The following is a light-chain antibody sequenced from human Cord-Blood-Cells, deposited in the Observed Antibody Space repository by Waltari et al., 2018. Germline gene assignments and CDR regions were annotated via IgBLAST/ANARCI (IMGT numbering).Light chain of an antibody. J-gene: IGKJ3*01. Sequence: AIQLTQSLSSLSASVGDRVTITCWASQGISSALAWYQPKHGKAPKLLIYNASSLESGVPSRFSGSGSGTDFTLTISSLQPEDFATYYCQQFNNYPFTFGPGTKVDIK. CDR2: NAS. CDR3: QQFNNYPFT. V-gene: IGKV1D-13*01. CDR1: QGISSA.